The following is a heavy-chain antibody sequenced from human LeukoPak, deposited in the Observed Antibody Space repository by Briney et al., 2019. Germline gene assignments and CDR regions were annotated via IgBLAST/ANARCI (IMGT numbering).Heavy chain of an antibody. J-gene: IGHJ4*02. CDR2: VIAIFGRV. D-gene: IGHD3-22*01. V-gene: IGHV1-69*05. Sequence: SVKVSCKASRGAFSSYGISWVRQAPGQGLEWMGGVIAIFGRVKYGQKFQGRATITTDESTSTAYMELSSPTSEDTGVYYCARGELGDSSGFSFFDYWGQGTLVTVSS. CDR1: RGAFSSYG. CDR3: ARGELGDSSGFSFFDY.